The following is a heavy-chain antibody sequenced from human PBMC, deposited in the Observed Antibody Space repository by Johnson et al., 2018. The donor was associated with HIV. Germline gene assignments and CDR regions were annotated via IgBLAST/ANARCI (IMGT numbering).Heavy chain of an antibody. Sequence: QVQLVESGGGVVQPGRSLRLSCAASGFVFSSYAMHWVRQAPGKGLEWVAVITYDGSNKYYADSVKGRFTISRDNSKNTLYLQMNSLRAEDTAVYYCARALEGDAFDIWGQGTMVTVSS. CDR3: ARALEGDAFDI. CDR2: ITYDGSNK. J-gene: IGHJ3*02. CDR1: GFVFSSYA. D-gene: IGHD5-24*01. V-gene: IGHV3-30-3*01.